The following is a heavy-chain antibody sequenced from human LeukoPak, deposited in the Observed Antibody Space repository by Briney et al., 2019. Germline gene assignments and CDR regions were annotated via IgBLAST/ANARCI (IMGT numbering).Heavy chain of an antibody. CDR2: IYYGGTN. Sequence: PSETLSLTCTVSGGSISSWTYYWGWIRQPPGKGLEWIGTIYYGGTNYYNPSLKSRVTISVDTSKNQFSLKLSSVTAADTAVYYCARGRIAAAGLRYFQHWGQGTLVTVSS. CDR3: ARGRIAAAGLRYFQH. V-gene: IGHV4-39*07. D-gene: IGHD6-13*01. CDR1: GGSISSWTYY. J-gene: IGHJ1*01.